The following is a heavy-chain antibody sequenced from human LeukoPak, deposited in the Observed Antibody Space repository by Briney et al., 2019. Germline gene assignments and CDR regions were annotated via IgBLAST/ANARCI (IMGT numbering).Heavy chain of an antibody. CDR2: ISASGVNT. V-gene: IGHV3-23*01. CDR1: EVTFRKFA. J-gene: IGHJ4*02. CDR3: TKASRH. Sequence: GGSLRLPCAASEVTFRKFAMNWVRQAPGKGLDWVLAISASGVNTFYADSVKGRFTISRDNSRNTLFLQMNSLRAEDTATYYCTKASRHWGQGTLVTVSS.